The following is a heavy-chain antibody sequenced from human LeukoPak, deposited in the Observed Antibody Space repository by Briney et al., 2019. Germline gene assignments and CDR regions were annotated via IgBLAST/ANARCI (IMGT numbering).Heavy chain of an antibody. Sequence: SVKVSCKASGGTFSSYTISWVRQAPGQGLEWMGRIIPILGIANYAQKFQGRVTITADKSTSTAYMELSSLRSEDTAVYYCARELYYYDSSGYYFFDYWGQGTLVTVSS. J-gene: IGHJ4*02. D-gene: IGHD3-22*01. CDR1: GGTFSSYT. CDR2: IIPILGIA. V-gene: IGHV1-69*04. CDR3: ARELYYYDSSGYYFFDY.